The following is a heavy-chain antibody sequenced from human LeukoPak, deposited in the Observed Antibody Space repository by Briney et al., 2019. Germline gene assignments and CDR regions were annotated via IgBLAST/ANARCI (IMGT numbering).Heavy chain of an antibody. J-gene: IGHJ4*02. Sequence: GGSLRLSCAASGFTLSIYTMNWVRQAPGKGLEWVSSISSSSNYIYYADSVKGRFTISRDNAKNSLYLQMNSLRAEDTAEYYCARDYDGSGYFGYWGQGTLVTVSS. D-gene: IGHD3-22*01. CDR3: ARDYDGSGYFGY. CDR2: ISSSSNYI. V-gene: IGHV3-21*01. CDR1: GFTLSIYT.